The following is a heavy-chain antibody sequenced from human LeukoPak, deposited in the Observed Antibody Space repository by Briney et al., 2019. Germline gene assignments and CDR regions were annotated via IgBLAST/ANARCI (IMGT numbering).Heavy chain of an antibody. CDR2: INHSGST. CDR1: GGSFSGYY. CDR3: ARFTVTTAY. J-gene: IGHJ4*02. V-gene: IGHV4-34*01. Sequence: SETLSLTCAVYGGSFSGYYWSWIRQPPGKGLEWIGEINHSGSTNYNPSLKSRVTISVDTSKNQFSLKLSSVTAADTAVYCCARFTVTTAYWGQGTLVTVSS. D-gene: IGHD4-11*01.